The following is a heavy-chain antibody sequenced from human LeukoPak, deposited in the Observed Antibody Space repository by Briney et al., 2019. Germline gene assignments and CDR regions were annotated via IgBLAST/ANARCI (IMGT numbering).Heavy chain of an antibody. CDR2: INTDGTVT. J-gene: IGHJ4*02. CDR3: ATKQWLAPPPDS. D-gene: IGHD6-19*01. Sequence: GGSLRLSCAASGFTFSKYWMLWVRQAPGKGLESVSRINTDGTVTTYADSVKGRFTVSRDNADNTMFLQMNSVRDEDTVVYYCATKQWLAPPPDSWGQGTPVTVSS. V-gene: IGHV3-74*01. CDR1: GFTFSKYW.